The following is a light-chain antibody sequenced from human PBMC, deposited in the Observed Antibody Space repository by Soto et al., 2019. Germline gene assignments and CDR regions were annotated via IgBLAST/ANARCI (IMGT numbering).Light chain of an antibody. CDR1: FSNIGDNA. Sequence: QSVLTQPPSLSATPGQRVNISCSVSFSNIGDNAVNWYQQLPGAAPKLLIYLNDQRPSGVPDRFSGSKSGTSAFLAISGLQSEDEADYYCAAWDDSLNALFGTGTKVTVL. CDR3: AAWDDSLNAL. J-gene: IGLJ1*01. CDR2: LND. V-gene: IGLV1-44*01.